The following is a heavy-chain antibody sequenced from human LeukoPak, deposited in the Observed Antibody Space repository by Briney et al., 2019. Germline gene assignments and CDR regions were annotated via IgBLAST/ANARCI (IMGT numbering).Heavy chain of an antibody. CDR3: ARSAAIGWFDP. J-gene: IGHJ5*02. CDR1: GGSISSYY. CDR2: IYYSGST. Sequence: SETLSLTCTVSGGSISSYYWSWIRQPPGKGLEWIGYIYYSGSTNYNPSLKSRVTISVDTSKNQFSLKLSSVTAADTAVYYCARSAAIGWFDPWGQGTLVTVSS. D-gene: IGHD2-2*01. V-gene: IGHV4-59*01.